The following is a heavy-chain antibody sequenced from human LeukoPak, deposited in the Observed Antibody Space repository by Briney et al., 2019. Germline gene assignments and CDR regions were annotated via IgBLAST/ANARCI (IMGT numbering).Heavy chain of an antibody. CDR1: GFTFSSYE. CDR2: ISSSGSTI. J-gene: IGHJ3*02. CDR3: AREWHDAFDI. V-gene: IGHV3-48*03. D-gene: IGHD5-24*01. Sequence: GGSLRLSCAASGFTFSSYEMNWVRQAPGKGLEWVSYISSSGSTIYYADSVKGRFTISGDDAKNTLYLEMNSLRAEDAAVYYCAREWHDAFDIWGQGTMVTVSS.